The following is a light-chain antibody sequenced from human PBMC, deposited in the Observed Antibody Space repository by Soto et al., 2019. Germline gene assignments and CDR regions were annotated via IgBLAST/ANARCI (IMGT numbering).Light chain of an antibody. CDR1: PSISDT. V-gene: IGKV3-15*01. J-gene: IGKJ1*01. CDR3: QQYNNWPWT. CDR2: SAS. Sequence: RVMSHYTETLSVSPGGRATLSCRASPSISDTLAWYQQKPGQAPRLLIYSASRGATGFPARFSGSGSGTDFTLTISSLQSEDLAVYYCQQYNNWPWTFGQGTKVDI.